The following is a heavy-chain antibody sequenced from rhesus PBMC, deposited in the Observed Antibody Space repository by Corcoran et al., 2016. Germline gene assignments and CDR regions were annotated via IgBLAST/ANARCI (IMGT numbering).Heavy chain of an antibody. J-gene: IGHJ4*01. D-gene: IGHD7-45*01. CDR2: IDGNSAST. CDR3: ARGLGI. Sequence: QVMLQQWGEGLVKPSETLSLPCAVYGGSISGYYWSWIRQPPGKGLEWIGDIDGNSASTNYNPSLKNRVTISKDTSKNQFSLKLSSVTAADTAVYYCARGLGIWGQGVLVTVSS. CDR1: GGSISGYY. V-gene: IGHV4-73*01.